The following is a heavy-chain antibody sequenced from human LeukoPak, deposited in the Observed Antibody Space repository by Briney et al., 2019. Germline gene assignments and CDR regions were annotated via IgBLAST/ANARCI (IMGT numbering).Heavy chain of an antibody. V-gene: IGHV4-59*01. CDR1: GGSISSYY. CDR2: IYYSGST. CDR3: ARTAGRCSSTSCYGYDWFDP. D-gene: IGHD2-2*01. J-gene: IGHJ5*02. Sequence: SETLSLTCTVSGGSISSYYWSWIRQPPGKGLEWIGHIYYSGSTNYNPSLKSRVTISVDTSKNQFSLKLSSVTAADTAVYYCARTAGRCSSTSCYGYDWFDPWGQGTLVTVSS.